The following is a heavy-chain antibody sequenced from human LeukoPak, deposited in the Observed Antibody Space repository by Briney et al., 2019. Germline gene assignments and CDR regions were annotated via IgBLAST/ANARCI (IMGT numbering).Heavy chain of an antibody. CDR1: GGTFSSYA. J-gene: IGHJ5*02. D-gene: IGHD3-3*01. CDR2: ISAYNGNT. Sequence: SVKVSCKASGGTFSSYAISWVRQAPGQGLEWMGWISAYNGNTNYAQKFQGRVTITADKSTSTAYMELSSLRSEDTAVYYCARSPFPSAIWSGYYLGWFDPWGQGTLVTVSS. CDR3: ARSPFPSAIWSGYYLGWFDP. V-gene: IGHV1-69*10.